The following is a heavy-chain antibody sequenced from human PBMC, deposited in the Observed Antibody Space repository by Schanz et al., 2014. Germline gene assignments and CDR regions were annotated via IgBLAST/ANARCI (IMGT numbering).Heavy chain of an antibody. CDR2: VNYIGST. J-gene: IGHJ4*02. CDR1: AAFISRYY. V-gene: IGHV4-59*01. D-gene: IGHD3-10*01. CDR3: ASTHWFGSGTTIVDY. Sequence: QVQLQESGPGLVKPSETLSLICTVSAAFISRYYWSWVRQAPGKGLEWIGYVNYIGSTKYNPSLESRVTISADTSKKQFSLKMTSVTTADTAVYYCASTHWFGSGTTIVDYWGQGTLVTVSS.